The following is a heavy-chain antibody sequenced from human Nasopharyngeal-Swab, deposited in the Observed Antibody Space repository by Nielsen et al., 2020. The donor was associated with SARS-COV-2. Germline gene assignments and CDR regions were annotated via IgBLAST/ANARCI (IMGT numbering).Heavy chain of an antibody. Sequence: ASVKVSCKASDYTFTSYGISWVRQAPGQGLEWMGWISAYNGNTNYAQNLQGRVTMTTDTSTSTAYMELRSLRSDDTAAYYCARVVPRGAFDIWGQGTMVTVSS. CDR2: ISAYNGNT. CDR1: DYTFTSYG. D-gene: IGHD2-2*01. J-gene: IGHJ3*02. CDR3: ARVVPRGAFDI. V-gene: IGHV1-18*01.